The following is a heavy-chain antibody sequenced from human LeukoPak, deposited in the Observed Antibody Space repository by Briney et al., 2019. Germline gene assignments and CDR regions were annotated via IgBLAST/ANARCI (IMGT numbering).Heavy chain of an antibody. CDR1: GGSISTSAFY. CDR3: ARQISDYYYYYMDV. CDR2: IYDSGNE. V-gene: IGHV4-39*01. D-gene: IGHD2/OR15-2a*01. Sequence: PSETLSLTCTVSGGSISTSAFYWGWIRQPPEKGLEWIGSIYDSGNEFYNPSLKSRVTLSADTSKNQFSLKLNSVTAADTAMYYCARQISDYYYYYMDVWGEGITVTVSS. J-gene: IGHJ6*03.